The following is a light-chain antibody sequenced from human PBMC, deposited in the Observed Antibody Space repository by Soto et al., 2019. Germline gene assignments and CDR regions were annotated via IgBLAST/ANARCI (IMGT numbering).Light chain of an antibody. CDR2: KAS. J-gene: IGKJ2*01. CDR1: QSISSW. CDR3: QQYNSYPYT. V-gene: IGKV1-5*03. Sequence: DSQMTQSPSTLSASVGDRVTITCRASQSISSWLAWYQQKPGKAPKLLIYKASSLESGVPSRFSGSGSGTEFTLTISSRQPDDFATYYCQQYNSYPYTFGQGTKREI.